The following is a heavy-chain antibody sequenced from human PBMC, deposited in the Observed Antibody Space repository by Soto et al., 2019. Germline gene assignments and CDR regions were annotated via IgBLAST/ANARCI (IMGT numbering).Heavy chain of an antibody. CDR2: IYHSGST. CDR3: ARWGDCSGGSCYFGFDH. D-gene: IGHD2-15*01. J-gene: IGHJ4*02. CDR1: GYSISSGYY. V-gene: IGHV4-38-2*01. Sequence: PSETLSLTCAVSGYSISSGYYWGWIRQPPGKGLEWIGSIYHSGSTYYNPSLKSRVTISVDTSKNQFSLKLSSVTAADTAVYYCARWGDCSGGSCYFGFDHWGKGTLVTVSS.